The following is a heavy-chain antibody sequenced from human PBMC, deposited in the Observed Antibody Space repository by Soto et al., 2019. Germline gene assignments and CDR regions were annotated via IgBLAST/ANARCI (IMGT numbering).Heavy chain of an antibody. V-gene: IGHV1-46*01. Sequence: QLVQSGGEVKQPGASVKVSCKAPRDTFTSYYINWVRQAPGQGLEWMGVINPHGGSTAYAQKFKGRVPLTRETSASTVYMEVSSLTSEDTAMYYCARSSGGNFGIIIEGTNWFAPWGQGTLVTVSS. D-gene: IGHD1-26*01. CDR2: INPHGGST. CDR3: ARSSGGNFGIIIEGTNWFAP. J-gene: IGHJ5*02. CDR1: RDTFTSYY.